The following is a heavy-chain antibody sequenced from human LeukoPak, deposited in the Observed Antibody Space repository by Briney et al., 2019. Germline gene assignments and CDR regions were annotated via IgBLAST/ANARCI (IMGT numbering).Heavy chain of an antibody. Sequence: SQTLSLTCTVSGCSISSGGYYWSWIRQHPGKGLEWIVYIYYSGSTYYNPSLKSRVTISVDTSKNQFSLKLSSVTAADTAVYYCARVDIAAAGTGQFDYWGQGTLVTVSS. D-gene: IGHD6-13*01. J-gene: IGHJ4*02. CDR1: GCSISSGGYY. V-gene: IGHV4-31*03. CDR3: ARVDIAAAGTGQFDY. CDR2: IYYSGST.